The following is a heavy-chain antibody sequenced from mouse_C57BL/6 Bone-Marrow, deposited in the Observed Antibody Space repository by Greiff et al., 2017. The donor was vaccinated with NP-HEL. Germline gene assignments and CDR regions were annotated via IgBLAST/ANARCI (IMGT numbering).Heavy chain of an antibody. V-gene: IGHV5-4*03. Sequence: EVMLVESGGGLVKPGGSLKLSCAASGFTFSSYAMSWVRQTPEKRLEWVATISDGGSYTYYPDNVKGRFTISRDNAKNNLYLQMSHLKSEDTAMYYCARDGDDGYYAAWFAYWGQGTLVTVYA. CDR1: GFTFSSYA. J-gene: IGHJ3*01. CDR3: ARDGDDGYYAAWFAY. D-gene: IGHD2-3*01. CDR2: ISDGGSYT.